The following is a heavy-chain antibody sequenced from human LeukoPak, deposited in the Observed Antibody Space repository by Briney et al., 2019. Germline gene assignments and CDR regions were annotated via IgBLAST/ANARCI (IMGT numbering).Heavy chain of an antibody. J-gene: IGHJ4*02. V-gene: IGHV1-8*01. CDR1: GSTFTTYA. CDR2: MNPNRGNT. Sequence: VASVKVSCKPSGSTFTTYAINWVRPATGQGVECRGWMNPNRGNTGYAQKFQRRVTMTRNTSISTDYMELSSLRSEDTAVYSCAKGLQWQLPFDYWGQGTLVTVSS. CDR3: AKGLQWQLPFDY. D-gene: IGHD3-10*01.